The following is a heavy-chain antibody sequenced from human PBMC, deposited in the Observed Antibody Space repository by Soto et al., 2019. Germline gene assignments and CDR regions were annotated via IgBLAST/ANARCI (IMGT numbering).Heavy chain of an antibody. CDR1: GFTFSSYA. D-gene: IGHD1-20*01. Sequence: AGGSLRLSCAASGFTFSSYAMHWVRQAPGKGLEWVAVISYDGSNKYYADSVKGRFTISRDNSKNTLYLQMNSLRAEDTAVYYCAKSAYNWNHHFDYWGQGTLVTVSS. J-gene: IGHJ4*02. V-gene: IGHV3-30-3*02. CDR3: AKSAYNWNHHFDY. CDR2: ISYDGSNK.